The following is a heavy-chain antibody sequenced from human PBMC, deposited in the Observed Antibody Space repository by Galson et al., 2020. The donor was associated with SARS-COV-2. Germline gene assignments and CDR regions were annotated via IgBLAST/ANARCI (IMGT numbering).Heavy chain of an antibody. D-gene: IGHD2-2*01. CDR1: GFTFSSNA. CDR2: INNNGGST. Sequence: GESLKISCAASGFTFSSNAMSWVRQAPGKGLERLSSINNNGGSTYYADSVKGRFTISRDNSKNTVYLQMNSLRAEYTAVYYCANIIVVPAGSYGMDVWGQGTTVAVSS. CDR3: ANIIVVPAGSYGMDV. V-gene: IGHV3-23*01. J-gene: IGHJ6*02.